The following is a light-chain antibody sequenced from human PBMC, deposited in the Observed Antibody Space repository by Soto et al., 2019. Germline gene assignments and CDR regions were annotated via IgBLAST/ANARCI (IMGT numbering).Light chain of an antibody. V-gene: IGKV3-15*01. CDR3: QQYNNWPPLT. J-gene: IGKJ4*01. CDR1: QSVSSN. Sequence: EIVMTQSPATLSVSPGERTTLSCRASQSVSSNLAWDQQKPGQAPRLLIYDASTRATGIPARFSGSGSETEFTLTISSLQSEDFAVYYCQQYNNWPPLTFGGGTKVEIK. CDR2: DAS.